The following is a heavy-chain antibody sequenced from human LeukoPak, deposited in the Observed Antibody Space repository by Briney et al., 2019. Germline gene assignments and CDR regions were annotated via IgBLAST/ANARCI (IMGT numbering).Heavy chain of an antibody. CDR2: VIASGSYT. CDR1: GFNFHVFD. J-gene: IGHJ4*02. Sequence: GGSLRLSCAASGFNFHVFDMTWVRQAPGKGLEWLSTVIASGSYTYYAASVKGRFTISRDNSKNTLHLQMDSLRVEDTAVYFCARNTTGRPYDFWGQGTLVTVSS. V-gene: IGHV3-23*01. D-gene: IGHD2/OR15-2a*01. CDR3: ARNTTGRPYDF.